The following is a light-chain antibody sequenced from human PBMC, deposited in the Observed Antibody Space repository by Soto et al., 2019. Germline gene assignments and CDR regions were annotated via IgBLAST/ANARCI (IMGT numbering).Light chain of an antibody. Sequence: EIILTQSPDTLSLSPGERATLSCRASQTVSSNYLAWCQQRPGQAPTPLIYGASTRAAGIPDRFSGSGSGTDFTLTITRLEPEDSAVYFCQQYTGPPTTFGQGTRLEIK. CDR3: QQYTGPPTT. J-gene: IGKJ5*01. CDR2: GAS. CDR1: QTVSSNY. V-gene: IGKV3-20*01.